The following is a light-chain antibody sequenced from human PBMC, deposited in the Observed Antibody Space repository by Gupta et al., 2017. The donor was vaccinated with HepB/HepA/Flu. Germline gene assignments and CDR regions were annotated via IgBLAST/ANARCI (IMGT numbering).Light chain of an antibody. CDR1: QSVSSN. V-gene: IGKV3-15*01. CDR2: GAS. Sequence: DIVMTQSPATLSVSPGERATLSCRASQSVSSNLAWYQQKPGQAPRLLIYGASTRDTGIPARFSGSGSGTEFTLTISSLQSEDFAVYYCQPYNNRPPWTFGQGTKVEIK. J-gene: IGKJ1*01. CDR3: QPYNNRPPWT.